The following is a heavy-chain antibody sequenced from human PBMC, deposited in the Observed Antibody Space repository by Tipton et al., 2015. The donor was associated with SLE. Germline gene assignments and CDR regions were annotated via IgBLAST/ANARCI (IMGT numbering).Heavy chain of an antibody. J-gene: IGHJ6*02. CDR3: ARGVDTAMVYYYYGMDV. Sequence: TLSLTCAVSGYSISSGYYWGWIRQPPGKGLEWIGTIYHSGSGSTYYNPSLKSRVTISVDTSKNQFSLKLSSVTAADTAVYYCARGVDTAMVYYYYGMDVWGQGTTVTVSS. CDR2: IYHSGSGST. V-gene: IGHV4-38-2*01. CDR1: GYSISSGYY. D-gene: IGHD5-18*01.